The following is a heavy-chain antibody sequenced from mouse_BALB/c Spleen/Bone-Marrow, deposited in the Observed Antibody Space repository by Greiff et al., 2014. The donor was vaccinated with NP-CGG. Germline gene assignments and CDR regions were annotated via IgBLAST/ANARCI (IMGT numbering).Heavy chain of an antibody. CDR1: GYTFTTYW. J-gene: IGHJ3*01. D-gene: IGHD2-1*01. CDR3: ARGDGKYAFAY. Sequence: QVQLQQSGAELVKPGASVKLSCMASGYTFTTYWTQWVKQRPGQGLEWIGEINPSNGRTNYNEKFKRKATLTVDKSSSTAYMQLSSLTSEDSAVYYCARGDGKYAFAYWGQGTLVTVSA. CDR2: INPSNGRT. V-gene: IGHV1S81*02.